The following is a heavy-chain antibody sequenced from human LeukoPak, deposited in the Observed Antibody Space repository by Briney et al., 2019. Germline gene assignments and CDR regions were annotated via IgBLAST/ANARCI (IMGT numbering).Heavy chain of an antibody. J-gene: IGHJ4*02. CDR2: IIPIFGTT. D-gene: IGHD2-2*01. V-gene: IGHV1-69*13. CDR3: AADIVVVPVAGSYFDY. CDR1: GGTFSSYA. Sequence: SVKVSCKTSGGTFSSYAISWVRQAPGQGLEWMGGIIPIFGTTNYAQKFQGRVTITADESTSMAYMELSSLRSEDTAVYYCAADIVVVPVAGSYFDYWGQGTLVTVSS.